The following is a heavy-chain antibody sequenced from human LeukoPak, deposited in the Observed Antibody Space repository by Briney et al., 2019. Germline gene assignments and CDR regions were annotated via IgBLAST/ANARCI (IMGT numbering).Heavy chain of an antibody. CDR2: VSVGGST. J-gene: IGHJ4*02. D-gene: IGHD1-1*01. CDR3: ARVIPHAWSQSDH. Sequence: SETLSLTCAVSSDFFSTSHWWNWVRQSPGEGLEWIGEVSVGGSTNYNPSLKSRVTMSLDKSKSQFSLNLNSVTAADTAVYYCARVIPHAWSQSDHWGQGILVIVSS. CDR1: SDFFSTSHW. V-gene: IGHV4-4*02.